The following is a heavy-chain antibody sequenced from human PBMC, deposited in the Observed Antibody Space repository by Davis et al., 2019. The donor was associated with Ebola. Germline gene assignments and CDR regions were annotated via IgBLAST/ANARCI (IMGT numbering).Heavy chain of an antibody. CDR2: ISYDGSNK. J-gene: IGHJ5*02. V-gene: IGHV3-30*18. CDR3: AKDRYGSGRVSLNWFDP. CDR1: GFTFSSYG. Sequence: GGSLRLSCAASGFTFSSYGMHWVRQAPGKGLEWVAVISYDGSNKYYADSVKGRFTISRDNSKNTLYLQMNSLRAEDTAVYYCAKDRYGSGRVSLNWFDPWGQGTLVTVSS. D-gene: IGHD3-10*01.